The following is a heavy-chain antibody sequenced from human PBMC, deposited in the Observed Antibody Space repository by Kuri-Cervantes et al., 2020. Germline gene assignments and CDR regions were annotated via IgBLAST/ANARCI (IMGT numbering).Heavy chain of an antibody. Sequence: SLKISCAASGFTFSDYYMSWIRQAPGKGLEWVSYISSSGSTIYYADSVKGRFTISRDNAKNSLYLQMNSLRAEDTAVYYCAREGRDSSSLWAFDIWGQGTMVTVSS. V-gene: IGHV3-11*01. CDR1: GFTFSDYY. D-gene: IGHD3-22*01. CDR3: AREGRDSSSLWAFDI. CDR2: ISSSGSTI. J-gene: IGHJ3*02.